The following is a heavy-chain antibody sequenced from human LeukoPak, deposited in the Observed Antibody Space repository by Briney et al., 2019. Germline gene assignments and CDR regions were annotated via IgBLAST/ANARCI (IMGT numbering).Heavy chain of an antibody. Sequence: GGSLRLSCAGSAFTFSSYEMNWVRQAPGKGLEWVSYIYTSGSARYYADSVKDRFTISRDNAKNSLYLQMNSLRGEDTAVYYCAAGSPTLGFEYWGQGTLVTVSS. V-gene: IGHV3-48*03. CDR3: AAGSPTLGFEY. J-gene: IGHJ4*02. CDR1: AFTFSSYE. CDR2: IYTSGSAR.